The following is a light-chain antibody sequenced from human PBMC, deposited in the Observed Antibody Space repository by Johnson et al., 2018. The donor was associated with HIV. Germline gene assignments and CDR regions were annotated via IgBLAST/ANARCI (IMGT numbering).Light chain of an antibody. J-gene: IGLJ1*01. V-gene: IGLV1-51*01. CDR1: SSNIGNNY. CDR3: ETWDSSLGKV. Sequence: QSVLTQPPSVSAAPGQKVTISCSGSSSNIGNNYVSWYQQLPGTAPKLLIYDNNKRPSGIPDRFSGSKSGTSATLGITGLQTGDEADYYCETWDSSLGKVFGTGTKVTVL. CDR2: DNN.